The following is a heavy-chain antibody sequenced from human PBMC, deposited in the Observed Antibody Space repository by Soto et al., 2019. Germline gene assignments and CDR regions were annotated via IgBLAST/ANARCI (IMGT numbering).Heavy chain of an antibody. CDR1: GYTFTSYG. CDR3: ARSLAYYDTFPGIRRRNDAFDI. D-gene: IGHD3-22*01. V-gene: IGHV1-18*04. Sequence: ASVKVSCKASGYTFTSYGISWVRQAPGQGLEWMGWISAYNGNTNYAQKLQGRVTMTTDTSTSTAYMEQRSLRSDDTAVYYCARSLAYYDTFPGIRRRNDAFDIWGQGTMCTVSS. CDR2: ISAYNGNT. J-gene: IGHJ3*02.